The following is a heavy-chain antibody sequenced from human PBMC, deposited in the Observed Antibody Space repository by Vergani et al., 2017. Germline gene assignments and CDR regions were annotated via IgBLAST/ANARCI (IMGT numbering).Heavy chain of an antibody. CDR1: GGSFSSSYY. Sequence: QLQLQESGPGLVKPSETLSLTCTVSGGSFSSSYYWGWIRQPPGKGLEWIGSIYYSGSTYYNPSLRSRVTISVDPSKNQFSLKLSSVTAADTAVYYCARHGSLYTSDWYLNWFDPWGQGTLVTVSS. D-gene: IGHD6-19*01. CDR2: IYYSGST. CDR3: ARHGSLYTSDWYLNWFDP. V-gene: IGHV4-39*01. J-gene: IGHJ5*02.